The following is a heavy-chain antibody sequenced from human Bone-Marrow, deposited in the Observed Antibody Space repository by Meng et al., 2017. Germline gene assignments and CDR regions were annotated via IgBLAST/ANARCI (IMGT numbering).Heavy chain of an antibody. D-gene: IGHD2-21*01. CDR2: INPKSGDT. Sequence: QVQLWQSGAEVKKPGASVKVSCKSSGYTFTGHYIYWVRQAPGQGLEWMGWINPKSGDTKYAQNFQGRVTLTRDTSISTAHMELSRLSSDDTAVYYCARRVSTVGDLDYWGQGTLVTVSS. CDR1: GYTFTGHY. J-gene: IGHJ4*02. CDR3: ARRVSTVGDLDY. V-gene: IGHV1-2*02.